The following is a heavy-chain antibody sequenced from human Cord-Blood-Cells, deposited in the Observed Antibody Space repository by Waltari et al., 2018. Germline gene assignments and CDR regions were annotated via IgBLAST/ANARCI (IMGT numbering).Heavy chain of an antibody. Sequence: QVQLQQWGAGLLKPSETLSLTCAVYGGSFSGYYWSWIRQPPGKGLEWIGEINHSGSTNYNPSLKRRVTISVDTSKNQFSLKLSSVTAADTAVYYCARFTTGTTFDYWGQGTLVTVSS. CDR2: INHSGST. J-gene: IGHJ4*02. V-gene: IGHV4-34*01. CDR3: ARFTTGTTFDY. D-gene: IGHD1-1*01. CDR1: GGSFSGYY.